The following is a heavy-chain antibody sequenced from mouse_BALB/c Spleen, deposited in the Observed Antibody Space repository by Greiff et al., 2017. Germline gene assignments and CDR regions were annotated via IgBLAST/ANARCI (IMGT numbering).Heavy chain of an antibody. Sequence: EVQLQESGAELVKPGASVKLSCTASGFNIKDTYMHWVKQRPEQGLEWIGRIDPANGNTKYDPKFQGKATITADTSSNTAYLQLSSLTSEDTAVYYCARGGWGYSWFAYWGQGTLVTVSA. V-gene: IGHV14-3*02. CDR1: GFNIKDTY. CDR3: ARGGWGYSWFAY. J-gene: IGHJ3*01. CDR2: IDPANGNT. D-gene: IGHD2-3*01.